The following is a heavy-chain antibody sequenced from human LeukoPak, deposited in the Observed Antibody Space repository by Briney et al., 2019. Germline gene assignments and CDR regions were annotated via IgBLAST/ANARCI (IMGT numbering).Heavy chain of an antibody. Sequence: GSLRLSCAASGFTFSSYAMHWVRQAPGKGLEWVAVISYDGSNKYYADSVKGRFTISRDNSKNTLYLQMNSLRAEDTAVYYCARDHGLVTNFRSMDVWGKGTTVTVSS. CDR2: ISYDGSNK. D-gene: IGHD4-23*01. J-gene: IGHJ6*03. V-gene: IGHV3-30*01. CDR1: GFTFSSYA. CDR3: ARDHGLVTNFRSMDV.